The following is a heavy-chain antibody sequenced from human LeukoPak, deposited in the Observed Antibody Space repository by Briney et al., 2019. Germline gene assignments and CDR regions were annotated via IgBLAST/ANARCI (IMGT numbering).Heavy chain of an antibody. D-gene: IGHD6-19*01. Sequence: GRSLRLSCAASGFTFSSYGMHWVRQAPGKGLEWVAVISYDGSNKYYADSVKDRFTTSRHNSKNTLYLQMNSLRAEDTAVYYCAAGVILAVAGPGDYWGQGTLVTVSS. CDR3: AAGVILAVAGPGDY. CDR1: GFTFSSYG. J-gene: IGHJ4*02. CDR2: ISYDGSNK. V-gene: IGHV3-30*03.